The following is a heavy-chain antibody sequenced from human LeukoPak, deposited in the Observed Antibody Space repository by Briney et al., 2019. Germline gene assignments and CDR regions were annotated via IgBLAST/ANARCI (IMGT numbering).Heavy chain of an antibody. V-gene: IGHV4-39*07. D-gene: IGHD3-10*01. CDR3: ARAANMGRGVPFGY. Sequence: SETLSLTCTVSSGSISSSSYDWGWIRQPPGKGLEWIGSIYYSGSTNYNPSLKSRVTISVDTSKNQFSLKLSSVTAADTAVYYCARAANMGRGVPFGYWGQCTLVTVSS. CDR1: SGSISSSSYD. CDR2: IYYSGST. J-gene: IGHJ4*02.